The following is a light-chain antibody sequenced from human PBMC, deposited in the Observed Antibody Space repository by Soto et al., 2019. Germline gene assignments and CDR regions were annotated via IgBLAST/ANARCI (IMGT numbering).Light chain of an antibody. V-gene: IGLV2-14*01. Sequence: QSALTQPASVSGSPGQSITISCTGTSSDVGGYNYVSWYQQHPGKAPKLMIYDVSNRPSGVSNRFSGSKSGNTASLTISALQAEDEADYYCSSYTSSSPPYVFGTGTKLTVL. CDR2: DVS. CDR1: SSDVGGYNY. J-gene: IGLJ1*01. CDR3: SSYTSSSPPYV.